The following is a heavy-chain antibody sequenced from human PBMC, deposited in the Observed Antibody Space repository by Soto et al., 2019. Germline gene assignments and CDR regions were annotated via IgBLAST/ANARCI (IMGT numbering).Heavy chain of an antibody. Sequence: QVQLVQSGAEVKKPGSSVKVSCKASGGTFSSYAISWVRQAPGQGLEWMGGIIPIFGTADYAQKFQGRVTTTADETTSTAYMELSSLRSQDTAVYYCARTTFDDFLFPFDYWGKGTLVTVSS. V-gene: IGHV1-69*12. J-gene: IGHJ4*02. CDR3: ARTTFDDFLFPFDY. CDR2: IIPIFGTA. D-gene: IGHD1-1*01. CDR1: GGTFSSYA.